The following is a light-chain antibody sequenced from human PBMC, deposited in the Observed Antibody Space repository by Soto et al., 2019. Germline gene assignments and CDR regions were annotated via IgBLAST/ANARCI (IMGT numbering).Light chain of an antibody. CDR1: QSVSSNY. CDR2: DAS. V-gene: IGKV3D-20*01. J-gene: IGKJ1*01. CDR3: QHYNSYSEA. Sequence: EIVLTQSPATLSLSPGERAALSCGASQSVSSNYLAWYQQKPGQAPRLLIYDASIRAAGVPARFSGSGSGTEFTLTISSLQPDDFATYYCQHYNSYSEAFGQGTKVDIK.